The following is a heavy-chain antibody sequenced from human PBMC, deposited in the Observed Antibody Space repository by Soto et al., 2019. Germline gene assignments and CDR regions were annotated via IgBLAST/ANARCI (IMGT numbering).Heavy chain of an antibody. D-gene: IGHD3-3*01. CDR1: GGTFSSYA. Sequence: ASVKVSCKASGGTFSSYAISWVRQAPGQGLEWMGGIIPIFGTANYAQKFQGRVTITADESTSTAYMELSSLRSEDTAVYYCARVRIFGVVIIRYSGMDVWGQGTTVTVYS. CDR2: IIPIFGTA. CDR3: ARVRIFGVVIIRYSGMDV. V-gene: IGHV1-69*13. J-gene: IGHJ6*02.